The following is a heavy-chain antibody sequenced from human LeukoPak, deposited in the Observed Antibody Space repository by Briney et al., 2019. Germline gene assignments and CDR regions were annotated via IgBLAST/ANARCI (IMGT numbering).Heavy chain of an antibody. V-gene: IGHV4-31*03. CDR2: IYYSGST. D-gene: IGHD4-17*01. J-gene: IGHJ4*02. CDR1: GGSMSSGGYF. CDR3: ARVNHYALDS. Sequence: SETLSLTCTVSGGSMSSGGYFWSWIRQHPGKGLEWIGYIYYSGSTYYNPSLKSRLTILVDTSKEQFSLRLRAVTAADTAVYFCARVNHYALDSWGQGTLVTVSS.